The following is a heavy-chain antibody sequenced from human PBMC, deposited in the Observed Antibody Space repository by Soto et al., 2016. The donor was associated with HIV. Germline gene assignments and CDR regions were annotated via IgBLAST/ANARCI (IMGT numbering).Heavy chain of an antibody. CDR2: ISYDGSNK. D-gene: IGHD3-10*01. CDR3: ARDGKVRGVSGAVDY. J-gene: IGHJ4*02. CDR1: GFTFSSYA. V-gene: IGHV3-30*04. Sequence: VQLVESGGGVVQPGRSLRLSCAASGFTFSSYAMHWVRQAPGKGLEWVAVISYDGSNKYYADSVKGRFTISRDNSKNTLYLQMNSLRAEDTAVYYCARDGKVRGVSGAVDYWGQGTLVTVSS.